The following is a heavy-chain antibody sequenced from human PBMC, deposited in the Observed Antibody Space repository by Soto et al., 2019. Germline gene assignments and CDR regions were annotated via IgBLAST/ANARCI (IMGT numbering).Heavy chain of an antibody. CDR1: GFTFSSYS. CDR2: ISSSSSYI. D-gene: IGHD2-15*01. CDR3: ERGYCSGGSCGGAPSWFDP. Sequence: EVQLVESGGGLVKPGGSLRLSCAASGFTFSSYSMNWVRQAPGKGLEWVSSISSSSSYIYYADSVKGRFTISRDNAKNYLYLQMNSLRAEDTAVYYCERGYCSGGSCGGAPSWFDPWGQGTLVTVSS. V-gene: IGHV3-21*01. J-gene: IGHJ5*02.